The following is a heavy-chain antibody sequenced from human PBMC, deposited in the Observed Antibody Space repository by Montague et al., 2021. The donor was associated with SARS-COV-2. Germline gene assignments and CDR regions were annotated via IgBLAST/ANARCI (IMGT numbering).Heavy chain of an antibody. CDR3: ARAEEKYYDILTGYYNPHYYYYGMDV. CDR2: ISYDGSNK. D-gene: IGHD3-9*01. CDR1: GFTFSSYA. Sequence: RLSCSASGFTFSSYAMHWVRQAPGKGLEWVAVISYDGSNKYYADSVKGRFTISRDNSKNTLYLQMNSLRAEDTAVYYCARAEEKYYDILTGYYNPHYYYYGMDVWGQGTTVTVSS. V-gene: IGHV3-30-3*01. J-gene: IGHJ6*02.